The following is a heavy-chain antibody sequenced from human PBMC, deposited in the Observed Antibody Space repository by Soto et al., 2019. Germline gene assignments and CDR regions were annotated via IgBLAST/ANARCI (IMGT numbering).Heavy chain of an antibody. V-gene: IGHV3-48*01. CDR2: ISSSSSTI. CDR3: ARDQGGIVAPGAFDI. D-gene: IGHD5-12*01. CDR1: GFTFSSYS. Sequence: GGSLRLSCAASGFTFSSYSMNWVRQAPGKGLEWVSYISSSSSTIYYADSVKGRFTISRDNAKNSLYLQMNSLRAEDTAVYYCARDQGGIVAPGAFDIWGQGTMVTVSS. J-gene: IGHJ3*02.